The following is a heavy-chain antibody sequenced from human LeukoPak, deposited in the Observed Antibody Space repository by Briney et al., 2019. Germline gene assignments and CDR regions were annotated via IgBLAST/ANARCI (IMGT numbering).Heavy chain of an antibody. CDR3: ARATKDIVVVVAALGSDDAFDI. CDR2: IIPIFGTA. V-gene: IGHV1-69*06. D-gene: IGHD2-15*01. J-gene: IGHJ3*02. CDR1: GGTFSSYA. Sequence: SVKVSCKASGGTFSSYAISWVRQAPGQGLEWMGGIIPIFGTANYAQKFQGRVTITADKSTGTAYMELSSLRSEDTAVYYCARATKDIVVVVAALGSDDAFDIWGQGTMVTVSS.